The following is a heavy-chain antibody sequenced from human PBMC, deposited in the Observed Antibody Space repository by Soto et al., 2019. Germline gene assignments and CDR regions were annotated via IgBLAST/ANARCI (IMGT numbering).Heavy chain of an antibody. J-gene: IGHJ6*02. Sequence: SETLSLTCTVSGGSISSYYWSWIRQPPGKGLEWIGYIYYSGSTNYNPSLKSRVTISVDTSKNQFSLKLSSVTAADTAVYYCSSSPAEDYYYYGMDVWGQGTTVTVSS. V-gene: IGHV4-59*01. CDR3: SSSPAEDYYYYGMDV. CDR1: GGSISSYY. CDR2: IYYSGST. D-gene: IGHD6-19*01.